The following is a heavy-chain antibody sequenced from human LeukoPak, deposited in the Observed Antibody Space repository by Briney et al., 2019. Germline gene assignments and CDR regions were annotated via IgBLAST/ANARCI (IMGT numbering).Heavy chain of an antibody. CDR3: AKVFRGGDSWIYDAFDI. CDR1: GFTFSSYA. J-gene: IGHJ3*02. CDR2: ISGSGGST. V-gene: IGHV3-23*01. D-gene: IGHD2-21*02. Sequence: PGGSLRLSCAASGFTFSSYAMSWVRQAPGKGLEWVSAISGSGGSTYYADSVKGRFTISRDNSKNTLYLQMNSLRAEDTAVYYCAKVFRGGDSWIYDAFDIWGQGTMVTVSS.